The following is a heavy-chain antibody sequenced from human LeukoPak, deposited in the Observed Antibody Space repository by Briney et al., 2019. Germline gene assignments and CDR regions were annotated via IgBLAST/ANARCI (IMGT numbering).Heavy chain of an antibody. D-gene: IGHD6-6*01. Sequence: GGSLRLSCAASGFTFSSYWMNWVRQAPGKGLVWVSRIASDGSSTTYADSVKGRFTISRDNAKNSLYLQMNSLRVEDTAVYYCARGGAVRPDYWGQGTLVTVSS. V-gene: IGHV3-74*01. CDR2: IASDGSST. J-gene: IGHJ4*02. CDR1: GFTFSSYW. CDR3: ARGGAVRPDY.